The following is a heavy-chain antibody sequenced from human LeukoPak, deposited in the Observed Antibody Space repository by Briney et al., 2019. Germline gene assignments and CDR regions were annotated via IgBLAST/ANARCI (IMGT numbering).Heavy chain of an antibody. CDR3: ARGAWDSSGYGHYYYGMDV. CDR1: GGSISSYY. Sequence: SETLSLTCTVSGGSISSYYWSWIRQPPGKGLEWIGYIYYSGSTNYNPSLKSRVTISVDTSKNQFSLKLSSVTAADTAVYYCARGAWDSSGYGHYYYGMDVWGQGTTVTVSS. J-gene: IGHJ6*02. D-gene: IGHD3-22*01. CDR2: IYYSGST. V-gene: IGHV4-59*01.